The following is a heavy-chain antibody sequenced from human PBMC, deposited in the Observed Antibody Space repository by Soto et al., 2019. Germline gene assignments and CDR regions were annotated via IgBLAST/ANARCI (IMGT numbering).Heavy chain of an antibody. CDR2: ISAYNGNT. J-gene: IGHJ4*02. CDR3: ARDMVTFGGFLVSGY. V-gene: IGHV1-18*01. D-gene: IGHD3-16*02. Sequence: QVQLMQSGAEVKKPGASVKVSCKASGYTFINYGINWVRQAPGQGLEWMGWISAYNGNTKDAQKFQGRVTLTTDTSTSTAYMELTGLRYDDTAVYYCARDMVTFGGFLVSGYWGQGTLVTVSS. CDR1: GYTFINYG.